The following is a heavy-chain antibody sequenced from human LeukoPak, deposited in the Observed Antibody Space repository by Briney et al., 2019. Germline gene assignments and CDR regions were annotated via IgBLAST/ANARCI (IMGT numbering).Heavy chain of an antibody. V-gene: IGHV4-39*01. D-gene: IGHD2-21*02. CDR3: ARGLSATAIFPRDY. CDR2: IYYSGST. Sequence: SETLSLTCTVSGGSISSSSYYWGWIRQPPGKRLEWIGSIYYSGSTYYNPSLKSRVTISVDTSKNQFSLKLSSVTAADTAVYYCARGLSATAIFPRDYWGQETLVTVSS. J-gene: IGHJ4*02. CDR1: GGSISSSSYY.